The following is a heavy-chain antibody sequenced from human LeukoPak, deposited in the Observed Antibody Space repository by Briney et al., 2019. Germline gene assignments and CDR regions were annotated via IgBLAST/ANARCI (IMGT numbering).Heavy chain of an antibody. CDR3: ARDPSSIAARGGLFDY. D-gene: IGHD6-6*01. CDR2: ISAYNNYT. J-gene: IGHJ4*02. Sequence: GASVKVSCKASGYTFTSYGISWVRQAPGQGLEWMGWISAYNNYTNYPQNLQGRVIMTTDTSTSTAYMELRRLRSDDTAVYYCARDPSSIAARGGLFDYWGQGTLVTVSS. CDR1: GYTFTSYG. V-gene: IGHV1-18*01.